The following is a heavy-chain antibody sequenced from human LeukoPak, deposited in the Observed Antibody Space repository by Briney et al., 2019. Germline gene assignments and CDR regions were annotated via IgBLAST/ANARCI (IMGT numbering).Heavy chain of an antibody. CDR1: GGSISSYY. CDR2: IFHSGFT. CDR3: ARRAATGYYFDH. D-gene: IGHD1-26*01. Sequence: SETLSLTCTVSGGSISSYYWSWIRQPPGKGLEWVGYIFHSGFTNYNPSLKSRVTISVDTSKNQFSLKLNSVSAADTAVYYCARRAATGYYFDHWGQGTLVTVSS. V-gene: IGHV4-59*08. J-gene: IGHJ4*02.